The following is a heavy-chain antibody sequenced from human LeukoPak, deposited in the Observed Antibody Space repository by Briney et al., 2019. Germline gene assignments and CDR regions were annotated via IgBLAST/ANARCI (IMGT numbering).Heavy chain of an antibody. CDR1: GFSLSTSGMC. J-gene: IGHJ4*02. CDR2: IDWDDDK. D-gene: IGHD6-19*01. V-gene: IGHV2-70*11. Sequence: SGPTLVKPTQTLTLTCTFSGFSLSTSGMCVSWIRQPPGKALEWLARIDWDDDKYYRTSLKTRLTISKDTSKNQVVLIITNMVPVDTATYYCARAVSGTLYDYWGQGTQVTVSS. CDR3: ARAVSGTLYDY.